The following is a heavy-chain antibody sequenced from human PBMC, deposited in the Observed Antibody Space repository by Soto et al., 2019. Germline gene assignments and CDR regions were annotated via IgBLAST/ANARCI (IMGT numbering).Heavy chain of an antibody. CDR2: IFFTGNI. D-gene: IGHD2-15*01. CDR3: ASRHCSGGSSYNPGFDS. V-gene: IGHV4-39*01. J-gene: IGHJ4*02. Sequence: NPSETLSLTCTVSGASLSSISYYWGWIRQPPGKGLEWVGSIFFTGNIYYNPSLKSRVTISVDTSRNQFSLMVNSVTAADTAVYYCASRHCSGGSSYNPGFDSWGQGALVTVSS. CDR1: GASLSSISYY.